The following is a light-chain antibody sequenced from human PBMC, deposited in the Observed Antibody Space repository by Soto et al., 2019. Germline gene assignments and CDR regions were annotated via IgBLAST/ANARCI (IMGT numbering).Light chain of an antibody. V-gene: IGKV3-20*01. CDR2: GVS. CDR1: QSVTSTY. CDR3: QQYGSSRT. J-gene: IGKJ1*01. Sequence: EIVLTQSPGTLSLSPGERATLSCRASQSVTSTYLAWYQQKPGQAPRLLIYGVSSRATGIPDRFSGSESGKDFTLTISRLEPEDFAVYYCQQYGSSRTFGQGTKVEIK.